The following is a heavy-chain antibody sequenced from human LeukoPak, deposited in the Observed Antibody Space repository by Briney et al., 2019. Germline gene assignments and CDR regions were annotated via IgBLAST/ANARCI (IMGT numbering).Heavy chain of an antibody. CDR3: ARDNTGYTASHFDD. Sequence: GGSLCLSCAVSGLPFWSYRMNCVRQAPGKGLEWVSYITSSSNSIYYADSVKGRFTISRDNAKNSLYVQMSSLRDEDTAVDHCARDNTGYTASHFDDWGQGTPVTVSS. CDR1: GLPFWSYR. V-gene: IGHV3-48*02. CDR2: ITSSSNSI. J-gene: IGHJ4*02. D-gene: IGHD3-16*02.